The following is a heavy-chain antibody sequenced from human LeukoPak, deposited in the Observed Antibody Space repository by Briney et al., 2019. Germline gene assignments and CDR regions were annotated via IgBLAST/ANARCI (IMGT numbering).Heavy chain of an antibody. D-gene: IGHD7-27*01. V-gene: IGHV4-30-2*01. CDR3: ARFSPRAMGNYLDF. Sequence: SQSLSLTCAVSGGSISSGSYSWRWIRQPPGKGLEWIGYIYPRGSTYYNPSLKSRVILSLDKSANQFSLNLSSVTAADTAVYYCARFSPRAMGNYLDFWGQGTLVTVSS. J-gene: IGHJ4*02. CDR2: IYPRGST. CDR1: GGSISSGSYS.